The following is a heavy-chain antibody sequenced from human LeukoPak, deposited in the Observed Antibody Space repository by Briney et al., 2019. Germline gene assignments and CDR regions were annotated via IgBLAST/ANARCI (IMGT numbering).Heavy chain of an antibody. CDR2: ISYDGSNK. CDR3: AKKPAYFDY. V-gene: IGHV3-30*04. D-gene: IGHD2-2*01. CDR1: GFTFSSYA. J-gene: IGHJ4*02. Sequence: GGCLRLSCAASGFTFSSYAMHWVRQAPGKGLEWVAVISYDGSNKYYADSVKGRFTISRDNSKNTLYLQMNSLRAEDTAVYYCAKKPAYFDYWGQGTLVTVSS.